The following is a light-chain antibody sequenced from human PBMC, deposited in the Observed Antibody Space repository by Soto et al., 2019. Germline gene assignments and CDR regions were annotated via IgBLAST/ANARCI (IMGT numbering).Light chain of an antibody. CDR2: DVS. V-gene: IGLV2-11*01. CDR1: SSDVGGYNY. Sequence: QSVLTQPRSVSGSPGQSVTISCTGTSSDVGGYNYVSWYQQHPGKAPKLMIYDVSKRPSGVPDRFSGSKSGNTASLTISGLQAVDEADYYCCSYAGSYPSYGFGTGTKVTVL. J-gene: IGLJ1*01. CDR3: CSYAGSYPSYG.